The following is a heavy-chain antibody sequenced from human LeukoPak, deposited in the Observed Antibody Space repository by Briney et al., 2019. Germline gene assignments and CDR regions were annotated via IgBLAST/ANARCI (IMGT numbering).Heavy chain of an antibody. CDR3: VSPRGFSYGYFDY. V-gene: IGHV4-39*01. D-gene: IGHD5-18*01. CDR1: GGSISSSSAY. Sequence: SETLSLTRTVSGGSISSSSAYWGWIRQPPGKGLEWIWSLYYSKNTYYNPSLKSRVTMSADTSKNQFSLTLGSVSATDTAVYYCVSPRGFSYGYFDYWGQGTLDTVSS. CDR2: LYYSKNT. J-gene: IGHJ4*02.